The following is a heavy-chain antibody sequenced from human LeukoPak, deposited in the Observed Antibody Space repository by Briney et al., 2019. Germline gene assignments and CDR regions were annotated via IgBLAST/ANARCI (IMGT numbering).Heavy chain of an antibody. D-gene: IGHD3-3*01. CDR1: GFTFSSYD. CDR2: ITTYSSYI. J-gene: IGHJ3*02. Sequence: GGSLRLSCTASGFTFSSYDMSWVRQAPGKGLEWVSSITTYSSYIHFADSVKGRFTISRDNAKNSLYLQMNSLRAEDTALYYCAREGLRTERSDTDAFDIWGQGTMVTVSS. CDR3: AREGLRTERSDTDAFDI. V-gene: IGHV3-21*01.